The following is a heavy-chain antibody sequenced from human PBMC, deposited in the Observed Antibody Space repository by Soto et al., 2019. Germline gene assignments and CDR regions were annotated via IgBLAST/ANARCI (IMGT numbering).Heavy chain of an antibody. V-gene: IGHV4-59*01. CDR2: IYYTGST. D-gene: IGHD5-12*01. J-gene: IGHJ4*02. Sequence: QVQLQESGPGLVKPSETLSLTCTVSGGYISTYYWSWIRQPPGKGLEWIGNIYYTGSTNYNPSLKSRVTISVDTSKNQFSLKLTSVTAADTAVYYCAIGRRNFLSGYDSAFDYWGQGTLVTVSS. CDR1: GGYISTYY. CDR3: AIGRRNFLSGYDSAFDY.